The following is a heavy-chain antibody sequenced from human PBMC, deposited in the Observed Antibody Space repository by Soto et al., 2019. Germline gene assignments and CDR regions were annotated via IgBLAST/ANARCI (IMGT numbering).Heavy chain of an antibody. CDR2: FDPEDGET. J-gene: IGHJ6*02. Sequence: ASVKVSCKVSGYTLTELSMHWVRQAPGKGLEWMGGFDPEDGETIYAQKFQGRVTMTEDTSTDTAYMELSSLRSEDTAVYYCATAMTTVTHYYYYYGMDVWGQGTTVTVSS. D-gene: IGHD4-4*01. CDR1: GYTLTELS. V-gene: IGHV1-24*01. CDR3: ATAMTTVTHYYYYYGMDV.